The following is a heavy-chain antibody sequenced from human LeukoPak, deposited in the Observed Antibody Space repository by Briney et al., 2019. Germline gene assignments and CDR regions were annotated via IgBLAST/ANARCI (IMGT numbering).Heavy chain of an antibody. V-gene: IGHV3-23*01. CDR1: GFTFSNYA. D-gene: IGHD1-26*01. CDR2: ISGSGGST. CDR3: AKPPLGGSYHPFDY. J-gene: IGHJ4*02. Sequence: PGGSLRLSCAASGFTFSNYAMSWVRQAPGKGLEWVSAISGSGGSTYYADSVKGRFTISRDNSKNTLYLQMNSLRAEDTAVYYCAKPPLGGSYHPFDYWGQGTLVTVSS.